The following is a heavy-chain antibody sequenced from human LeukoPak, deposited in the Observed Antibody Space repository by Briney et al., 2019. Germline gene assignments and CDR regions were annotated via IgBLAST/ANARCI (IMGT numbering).Heavy chain of an antibody. Sequence: GGSLRLSCAASGFTFSSYWMSWVRQAPGKGLEWVANIKQDGSEKYYVDSVKGRFTISRDNAKNSLYLQMNSLRAEDTAVYYCAREGGSGWYDMAIDYWGQGTLVTVSS. J-gene: IGHJ4*02. V-gene: IGHV3-7*03. CDR1: GFTFSSYW. D-gene: IGHD6-19*01. CDR3: AREGGSGWYDMAIDY. CDR2: IKQDGSEK.